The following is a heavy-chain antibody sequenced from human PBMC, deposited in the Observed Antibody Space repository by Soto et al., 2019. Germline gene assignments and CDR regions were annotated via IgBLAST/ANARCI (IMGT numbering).Heavy chain of an antibody. CDR2: ISSSSSSI. CDR3: ANSGNYYMGY. V-gene: IGHV3-48*02. Sequence: VQLVESGGGLVQPGGSLRLSCAASGFTFSNYTMNWVRQAPGKGLEWVSYISSSSSSIYYADSVKGRFTISRDNAKNSLYLQMNSLRDEDTAVYYCANSGNYYMGYWGQGTLVTVSS. J-gene: IGHJ4*02. D-gene: IGHD1-26*01. CDR1: GFTFSNYT.